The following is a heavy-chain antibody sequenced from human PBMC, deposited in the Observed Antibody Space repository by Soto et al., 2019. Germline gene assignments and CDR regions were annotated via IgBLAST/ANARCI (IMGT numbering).Heavy chain of an antibody. CDR1: GFTFSSFA. CDR3: AKDTSSSPYYMDV. Sequence: GGPLRLSCAASGFTFSSFAMSRVRHAPGKGLEWVSEITGSTGTTYYADSVKGRFIISRDNSKNTVHLQMNSLRVEDTAVYYCAKDTSSSPYYMDVWGKGTTVTVSS. CDR2: ITGSTGTT. V-gene: IGHV3-23*01. J-gene: IGHJ6*03. D-gene: IGHD2-2*01.